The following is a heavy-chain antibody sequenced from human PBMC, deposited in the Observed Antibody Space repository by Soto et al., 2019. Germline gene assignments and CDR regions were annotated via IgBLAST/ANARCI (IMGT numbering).Heavy chain of an antibody. V-gene: IGHV1-24*01. CDR2: FDPEDGET. Sequence: ASVKVSSKVSGYTITELSMHWVRQAPGKGLEWMGGFDPEDGETIYAQKFQGRVTMTEDTSTDTAYMELSSLRSEDTAVYYCATVVGATGPAAYYYGMEVWGQGTTVTVSS. CDR1: GYTITELS. CDR3: ATVVGATGPAAYYYGMEV. D-gene: IGHD1-26*01. J-gene: IGHJ6*02.